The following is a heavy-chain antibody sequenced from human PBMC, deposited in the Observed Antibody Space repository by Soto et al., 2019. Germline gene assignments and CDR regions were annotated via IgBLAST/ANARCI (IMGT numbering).Heavy chain of an antibody. CDR1: GDIFTTYA. CDR3: ARGLLVGHETVDY. V-gene: IGHV1-69*01. D-gene: IGHD1-26*01. Sequence: QVQVVQSGAEVKEPGSSVKVSCKASGDIFTTYAINWVRQAPGQGLVWMGGIKPAIGSANYAPTFQGRLTITPDDLTATAYMDLTSLTSEDTAVYYCARGLLVGHETVDYWGQGTLVTVSS. CDR2: IKPAIGSA. J-gene: IGHJ4*02.